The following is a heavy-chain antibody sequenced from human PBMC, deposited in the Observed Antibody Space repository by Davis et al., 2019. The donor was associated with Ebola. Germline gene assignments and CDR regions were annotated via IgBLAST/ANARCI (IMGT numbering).Heavy chain of an antibody. CDR3: ARMRSGYYSYGMDV. Sequence: MPSETLSLTCTVSGGSVSSGSYYWSWIRQPPGKGLEWIGYIYYSGSTNYNPSLKSRVTISVDTSKNQFSLRLSSVTAADTAVYYCARMRSGYYSYGMDVWGQGATVTVSS. CDR1: GGSVSSGSYY. CDR2: IYYSGST. D-gene: IGHD3-3*01. V-gene: IGHV4-61*01. J-gene: IGHJ6*02.